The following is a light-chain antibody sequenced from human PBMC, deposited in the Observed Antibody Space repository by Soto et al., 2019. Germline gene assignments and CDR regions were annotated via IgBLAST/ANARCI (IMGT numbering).Light chain of an antibody. Sequence: QSALTQPRSVSGSPGQSVTISCTGTSSDVGGYNYVSWYQQLPGKAPKLMINDVTKRPSGVPDRFSGSKSGNTASLTISGLQAEDEADYYCCSYAGSYTLVFGGGTKLTVL. V-gene: IGLV2-11*01. CDR1: SSDVGGYNY. J-gene: IGLJ2*01. CDR3: CSYAGSYTLV. CDR2: DVT.